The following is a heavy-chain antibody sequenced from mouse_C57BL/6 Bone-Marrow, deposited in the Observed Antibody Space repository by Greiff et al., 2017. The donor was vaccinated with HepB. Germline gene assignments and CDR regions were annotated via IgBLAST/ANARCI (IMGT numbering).Heavy chain of an antibody. CDR2: ISYDGSN. V-gene: IGHV3-6*01. D-gene: IGHD1-1*01. CDR3: ARELYYYGSSYAYWYFDV. CDR1: GYSITSGYY. Sequence: VQLKESGPGLVKPSQSLSLTCSVTGYSITSGYYWNWIRQFPGNKLEWMGYISYDGSNNYNPSLKNRISITRDTSKNQFFLKLNSVTTEDTATYYCARELYYYGSSYAYWYFDVWGTGTTVTVSS. J-gene: IGHJ1*03.